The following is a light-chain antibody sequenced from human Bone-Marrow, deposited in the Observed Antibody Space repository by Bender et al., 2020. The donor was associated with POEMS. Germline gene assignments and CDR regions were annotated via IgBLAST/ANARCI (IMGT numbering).Light chain of an antibody. V-gene: IGLV3-1*01. CDR3: CSYAGGFYV. CDR2: EDT. CDR1: DLGEKY. J-gene: IGLJ1*01. Sequence: YELTQPPSVSVSPGQTVTISCSGNDLGEKYASWYQQRPGQSPVLVIYEDTKRPSGVPDRFSGSRSGNTASLTISGLQAEDEADYYCCSYAGGFYVFGAGTKVTVL.